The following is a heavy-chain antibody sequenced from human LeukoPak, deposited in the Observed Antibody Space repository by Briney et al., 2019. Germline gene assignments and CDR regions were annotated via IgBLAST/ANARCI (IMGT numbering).Heavy chain of an antibody. Sequence: GASVKVSCKASGGTFSSYAISWVRQAPGQGLEWMGWINPNSGGTNYAQKFQGRVTMTRDTSISTAYMELSRLRSDDTAVYYCARASQWELPRYYFDYWGQGTLVTVSS. CDR3: ARASQWELPRYYFDY. D-gene: IGHD1-26*01. CDR1: GGTFSSYA. J-gene: IGHJ4*02. CDR2: INPNSGGT. V-gene: IGHV1-2*02.